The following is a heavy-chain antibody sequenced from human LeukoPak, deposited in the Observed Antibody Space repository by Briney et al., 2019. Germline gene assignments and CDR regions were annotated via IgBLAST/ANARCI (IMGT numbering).Heavy chain of an antibody. CDR1: GGSISSNNCY. CDR2: ISYNGRT. CDR3: AGSGRGGLKSSVDY. D-gene: IGHD6-25*01. V-gene: IGHV4-39*01. J-gene: IGHJ4*02. Sequence: PSETLSLTCTVSGGSISSNNCYWGWIRRPPGKGLEWIWTISYNGRTWYNPTTKSRVTMSVDTSKNQFSLKLRSATAADTAMYYCAGSGRGGLKSSVDYWGQGTLVTVSS.